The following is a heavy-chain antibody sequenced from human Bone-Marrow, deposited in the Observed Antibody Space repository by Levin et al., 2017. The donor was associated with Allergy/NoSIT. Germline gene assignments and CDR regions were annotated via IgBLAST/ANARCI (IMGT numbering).Heavy chain of an antibody. J-gene: IGHJ4*02. CDR3: ARSSRSCSGGSCRPLDY. V-gene: IGHV4-34*01. CDR2: INDSGRT. D-gene: IGHD2-15*01. Sequence: SQTLSLTCSVYGGSFSGYYWSWVRQPPGQGLEWIGEINDSGRTDNNPSLKSRVTMSLDTSKNQLSLKLTSLTAADTAVYYCARSSRSCSGGSCRPLDYWGQGTLVTVSS. CDR1: GGSFSGYY.